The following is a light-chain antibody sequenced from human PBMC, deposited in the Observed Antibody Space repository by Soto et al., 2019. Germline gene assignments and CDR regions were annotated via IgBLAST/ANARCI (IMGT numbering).Light chain of an antibody. V-gene: IGKV1-5*01. CDR3: QQNNFY. Sequence: DIQMSQSPSTLSASVGDTVTFTCRASQSVSGLLACYQQKPGRAPKFLIYDASSLVSGVPSRFAASGSETEFTLTIDSLQPDDFATYYCQQNNFYFGRGTKVDIK. J-gene: IGKJ3*01. CDR2: DAS. CDR1: QSVSGL.